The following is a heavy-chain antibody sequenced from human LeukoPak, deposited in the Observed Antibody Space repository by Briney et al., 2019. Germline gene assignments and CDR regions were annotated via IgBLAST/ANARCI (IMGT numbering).Heavy chain of an antibody. CDR1: GFTFKEYG. V-gene: IGHV3-23*01. J-gene: IGHJ4*02. D-gene: IGHD6-19*01. Sequence: GASLRLSCAASGFTFKEYGMSWVRQAPGKGLEWVSTINDNGANTHYADSVEGRFTISRDSSKNTLFLQMNSLRADNTARYYCTKGDGGWYPIDSWGQGTLIIVSS. CDR2: INDNGANT. CDR3: TKGDGGWYPIDS.